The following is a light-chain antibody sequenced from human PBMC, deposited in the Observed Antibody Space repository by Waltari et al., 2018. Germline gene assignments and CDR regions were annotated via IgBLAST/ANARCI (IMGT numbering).Light chain of an antibody. CDR2: EAS. CDR3: QQGHSFPPT. J-gene: IGKJ4*01. V-gene: IGKV1-12*01. Sequence: IRFTQSASSVSASLGDRVTITCRASQHISGWLAWYQQRPGEGPKLLIYEASSLQSGVPSRFSGSGSGTDFTLTISSLQPEDSAVYYCQQGHSFPPTFGGGTKVDIK. CDR1: QHISGW.